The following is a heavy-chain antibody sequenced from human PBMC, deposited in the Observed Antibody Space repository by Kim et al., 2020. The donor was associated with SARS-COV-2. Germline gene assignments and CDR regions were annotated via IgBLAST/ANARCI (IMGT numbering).Heavy chain of an antibody. CDR3: ARLWTRSSWSKPASGDWYFDI. D-gene: IGHD6-13*01. V-gene: IGHV4-39*01. CDR1: GGSISSSNYY. Sequence: SETLSLTCTVSGGSISSSNYYWGWLRQPPGKGLEWIGTIYYSGTTYYNPSLKRRVTISVDTSKNQFSLKLSSVTAADTAIYYCARLWTRSSWSKPASGDWYFDIWGRGTLVTVSS. J-gene: IGHJ2*01. CDR2: IYYSGTT.